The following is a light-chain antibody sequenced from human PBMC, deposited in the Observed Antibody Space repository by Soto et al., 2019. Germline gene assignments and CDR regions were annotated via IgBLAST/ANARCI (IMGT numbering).Light chain of an antibody. Sequence: QSVLTQPPSVSGAPGQRVTISCTGSSSNIGAGYDVHSYQQFPGTAPKLLIYGNSNRPSGVPDRFSGSKSGTSASLAITGLQAEDGADYYCQSYDSSLSGVFGSGTKLPVL. CDR3: QSYDSSLSGV. CDR1: SSNIGAGYD. V-gene: IGLV1-40*01. CDR2: GNS. J-gene: IGLJ1*01.